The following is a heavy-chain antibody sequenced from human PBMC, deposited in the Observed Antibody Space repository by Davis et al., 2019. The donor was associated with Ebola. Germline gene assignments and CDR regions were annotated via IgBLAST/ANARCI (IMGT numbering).Heavy chain of an antibody. CDR3: ARREVGGIAVFGY. V-gene: IGHV3-21*01. Sequence: GESLKISCAASGFTFSSYSMNWVRQAPGKGLEWVSSISSSSSYIYYADSVKGRFTISRDNSKNTLYLQMNSLRAEDTAVYYCARREVGGIAVFGYWGQGTLVTVSS. CDR1: GFTFSSYS. CDR2: ISSSSSYI. D-gene: IGHD6-19*01. J-gene: IGHJ4*02.